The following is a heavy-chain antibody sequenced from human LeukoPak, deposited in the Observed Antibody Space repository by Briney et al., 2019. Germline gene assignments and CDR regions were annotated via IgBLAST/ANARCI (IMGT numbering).Heavy chain of an antibody. CDR1: GFTFDDYA. V-gene: IGHV3-9*01. CDR2: ISWNSGSI. Sequence: PGGSLRLSCAASGFTFDDYAMHWVRQAPGKGLEWVSGISWNSGSIGYADSVKGRFTISRDNAKNSLYLQMSSLRAEDTALYYCAKSDYWGQGTLVTVSS. CDR3: AKSDY. J-gene: IGHJ4*02.